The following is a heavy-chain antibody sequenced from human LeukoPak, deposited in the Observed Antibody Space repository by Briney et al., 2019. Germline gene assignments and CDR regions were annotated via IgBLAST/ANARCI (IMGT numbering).Heavy chain of an antibody. D-gene: IGHD6-13*01. J-gene: IGHJ4*02. CDR3: ASRGAAAAPLYFDY. V-gene: IGHV4-34*01. CDR2: INHSGST. Sequence: SETLSLTCAVYGASFNDYYWTWIRQPPGKGLEWIGEINHSGSTNYNPSLKSRVTISVDTSKNQFSLKLSSVTAADTAVYYCASRGAAAAPLYFDYWGQGTLVTVSS. CDR1: GASFNDYY.